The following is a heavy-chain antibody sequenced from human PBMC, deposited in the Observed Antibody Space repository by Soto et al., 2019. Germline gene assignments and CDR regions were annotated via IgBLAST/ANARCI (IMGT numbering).Heavy chain of an antibody. CDR2: IHAGNGQT. CDR3: SREDF. Sequence: ASVKVSCKASGYTFTDYYIHWVRQAPGQGLEWLGWIHAGNGQTQYSQNLQDRVTITRDTAANTVYMELRSLTSEDTAVYFCSREDFWGLGTLVTVSS. CDR1: GYTFTDYY. V-gene: IGHV1-3*01. J-gene: IGHJ4*02.